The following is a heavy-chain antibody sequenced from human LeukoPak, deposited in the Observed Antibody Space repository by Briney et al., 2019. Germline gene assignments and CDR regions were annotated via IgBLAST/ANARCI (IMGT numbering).Heavy chain of an antibody. CDR3: ARGKGYCSSASCYPTPDRPNWFDP. V-gene: IGHV4-34*01. CDR2: INHSGST. J-gene: IGHJ5*02. Sequence: SETLSLTCAVYGGSFSGYYWSWIRQPPGKGLEWIGEINHSGSTNYNPSLKSRVTISVDTSKNQFSLKLSSVTAADTAVYYCARGKGYCSSASCYPTPDRPNWFDPWGQGTLVTVSS. D-gene: IGHD2-2*01. CDR1: GGSFSGYY.